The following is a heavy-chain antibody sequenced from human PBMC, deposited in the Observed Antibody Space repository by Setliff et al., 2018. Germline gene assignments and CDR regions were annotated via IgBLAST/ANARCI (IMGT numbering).Heavy chain of an antibody. CDR1: GLSYINDW. V-gene: IGHV3-7*01. CDR3: FGAGTCSY. J-gene: IGHJ4*02. Sequence: LRLSCTASGLSYINDWVSWVRQAPGKGLEWLASINPHGSEKYYADSVKGRFTISRDNAKNSLYLQMNNLRTEDTAVYYCFGAGTCSYWGQGTLVTVSS. CDR2: INPHGSEK. D-gene: IGHD3-10*01.